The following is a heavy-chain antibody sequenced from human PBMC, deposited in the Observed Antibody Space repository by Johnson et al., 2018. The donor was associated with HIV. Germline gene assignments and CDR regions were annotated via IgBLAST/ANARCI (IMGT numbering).Heavy chain of an antibody. CDR3: VRTSCTGARCLGYDPFDV. CDR2: INGDGSRT. V-gene: IGHV3-74*01. CDR1: GFTFSDHW. D-gene: IGHD3-16*01. J-gene: IGHJ3*01. Sequence: VQLVESGGGLVQPGGSLRLSCGASGFTFSDHWMQWVRQAPGKGLVWVSRINGDGSRTSYADSAKGRFPIARANAKNTLFLEMKSLRAEDTAVYYCVRTSCTGARCLGYDPFDVWGQGTMVTVSS.